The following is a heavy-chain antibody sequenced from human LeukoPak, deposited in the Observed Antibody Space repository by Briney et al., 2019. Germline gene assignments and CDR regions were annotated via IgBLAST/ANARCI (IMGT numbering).Heavy chain of an antibody. CDR2: VSYSGRT. J-gene: IGHJ4*02. Sequence: SETLSLTCTVSGASISNYYCSWIRQPPGQGLECIGYVSYSGRTNHNPSLKSRVTISADTSKNQFSLKLTSVTAADTAVYYCARHERGAENLVYWGQGTLVTVSS. V-gene: IGHV4-59*08. CDR1: GASISNYY. D-gene: IGHD1-1*01. CDR3: ARHERGAENLVY.